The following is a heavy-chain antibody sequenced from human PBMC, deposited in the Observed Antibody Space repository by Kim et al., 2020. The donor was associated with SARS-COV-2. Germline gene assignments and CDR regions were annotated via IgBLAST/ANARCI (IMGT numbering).Heavy chain of an antibody. J-gene: IGHJ4*02. V-gene: IGHV4-59*08. CDR3: ARRGLWFGEFDY. Sequence: NYNPSLKSRVTISVDTSKNQFSLKLSSVTAADTVVYYCARRGLWFGEFDYWGQGTLVTVSS. D-gene: IGHD3-10*01.